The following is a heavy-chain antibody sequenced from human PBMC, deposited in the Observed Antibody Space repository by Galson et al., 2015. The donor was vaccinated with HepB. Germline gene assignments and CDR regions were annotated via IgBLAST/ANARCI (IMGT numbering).Heavy chain of an antibody. CDR2: IASGGAS. CDR1: GFAFSSHD. V-gene: IGHV3-13*01. J-gene: IGHJ6*02. D-gene: IGHD2-15*01. Sequence: SLRLSCAASGFAFSSHDMHWVRQSPGKGLEWISTIASGGASFYPDFVRGRFTGSREDAKDFLYLQMNNLKDTDTAVYFCTRGRYCPGGGCYMGQGMDVWGQGTTVIVSS. CDR3: TRGRYCPGGGCYMGQGMDV.